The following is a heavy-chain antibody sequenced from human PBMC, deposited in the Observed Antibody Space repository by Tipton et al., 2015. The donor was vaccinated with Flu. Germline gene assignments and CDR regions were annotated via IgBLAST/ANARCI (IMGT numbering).Heavy chain of an antibody. CDR2: IYPGDSDT. CDR1: GYSFTNHW. J-gene: IGHJ6*03. D-gene: IGHD2-15*01. CDR3: VRLYCSGGSCYSGYVYNYYNMDF. Sequence: QLVQSGAEVKKSGESLKISCEGSGYSFTNHWIAWVRQMPGKGLEWMGIIYPGDSDTRYSPSFQGQVTISADQSISSAYLQWSSLKASDTAMYYCVRLYCSGGSCYSGYVYNYYNMDFWGQGTTVTVSS. V-gene: IGHV5-51*03.